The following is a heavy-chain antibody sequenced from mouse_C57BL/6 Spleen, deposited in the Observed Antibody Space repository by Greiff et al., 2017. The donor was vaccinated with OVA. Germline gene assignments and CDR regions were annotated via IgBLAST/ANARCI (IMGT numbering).Heavy chain of an antibody. CDR1: GYTFTDYY. J-gene: IGHJ3*01. V-gene: IGHV1-76*01. CDR3: ARGGYYGSSPAWFAY. Sequence: VQLQQSGAELVRPGASVKLSCKASGYTFTDYYINWVKQRPGQGLEWIARIYPGSGNTYYNEKFKGKATLTAEKSSSTAYMQLSSLTSEDSAVYFCARGGYYGSSPAWFAYWGQGTLVTVSA. CDR2: IYPGSGNT. D-gene: IGHD1-1*01.